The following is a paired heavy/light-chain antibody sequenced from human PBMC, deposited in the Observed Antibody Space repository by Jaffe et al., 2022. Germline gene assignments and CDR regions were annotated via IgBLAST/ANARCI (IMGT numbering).Heavy chain of an antibody. V-gene: IGHV3-23*01. D-gene: IGHD2-2*01. J-gene: IGHJ3*02. CDR3: ARGTLGAGYCSSTNCYAGAFDI. CDR2: ISGSITST. Sequence: EVQLLESGGGLVQPGGSLRLSCAASGFTFSSYAMSWVRQAPGKGLEWVSAISGSITSTYYADSVKGRFTISRDNSKNTLYLQMNSLRAEDTAVYYCARGTLGAGYCSSTNCYAGAFDIWGQGTMVTVSS. CDR1: GFTFSSYA.
Light chain of an antibody. CDR2: LGS. CDR3: MQALQTPPWT. CDR1: QSLLHSNGYKY. J-gene: IGKJ1*01. Sequence: DIVMTQSPLSLPVTPGEPASISCRSSQSLLHSNGYKYLDWYLQKPGQSPQLLIYLGSNRASGVPDRFSGSGSGTDFTLKISRVEAEDVGVYYCMQALQTPPWTFGQGTKVEIK. V-gene: IGKV2-28*01.